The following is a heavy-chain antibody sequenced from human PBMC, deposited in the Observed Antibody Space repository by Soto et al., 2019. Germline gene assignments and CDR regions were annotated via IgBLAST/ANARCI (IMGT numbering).Heavy chain of an antibody. D-gene: IGHD3-22*01. CDR2: INPFDGSR. V-gene: IGHV1-46*03. J-gene: IGHJ4*02. Sequence: GASVKVSCKASGYIFTSYYIHWVRQAPGQGLEWMGWINPFDGSRMFAQSFQGRVTMTRDTSTSTVYMEVSSLRSEDTAVHYCARPYYSDGRGYHDKWGQGTLVTVSS. CDR1: GYIFTSYY. CDR3: ARPYYSDGRGYHDK.